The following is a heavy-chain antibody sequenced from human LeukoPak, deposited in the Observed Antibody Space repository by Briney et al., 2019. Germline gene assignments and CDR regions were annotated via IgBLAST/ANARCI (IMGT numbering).Heavy chain of an antibody. Sequence: GGSLRLSCAASGFTLSTYSMNWVRQAPGKGLEWVSYISSSGNTIYYADSVKGRFTISRDNTKNSLFLQMNSLRAEDTAVYYCARRRDFDYWGQGTLVAVSS. CDR2: ISSSGNTI. D-gene: IGHD6-6*01. CDR3: ARRRDFDY. CDR1: GFTLSTYS. V-gene: IGHV3-48*04. J-gene: IGHJ4*02.